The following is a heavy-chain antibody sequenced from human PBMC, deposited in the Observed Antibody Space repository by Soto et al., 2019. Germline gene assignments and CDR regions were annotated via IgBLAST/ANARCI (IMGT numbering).Heavy chain of an antibody. V-gene: IGHV4-39*01. J-gene: IGHJ4*02. D-gene: IGHD3-22*01. CDR2: IYYSGST. CDR3: ARFYDSSGYYSYYFDY. CDR1: GGSISSSSYY. Sequence: SETLSLTCTVSGGSISSSSYYWGWIRQPPGKGLEWIGSIYYSGSTYYNPSLKSRVTISVDTSKNQFSLKLSSVTAADTAVYYCARFYDSSGYYSYYFDYWGQGTLVTVSS.